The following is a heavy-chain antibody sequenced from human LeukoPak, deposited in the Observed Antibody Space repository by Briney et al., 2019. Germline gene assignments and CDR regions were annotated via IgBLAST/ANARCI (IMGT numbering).Heavy chain of an antibody. D-gene: IGHD3-10*01. J-gene: IGHJ6*04. V-gene: IGHV3-48*01. CDR3: ARDNRGFGELFSTDV. Sequence: GGSLRLSCAASGFTFSSYSMNWVRQAPGKGLEWVSYISSSSSTIYYADSVKGRFTISRDNAKNSLYLQTNSLRAEDTAVYYCARDNRGFGELFSTDVWGKGTTVTVSS. CDR1: GFTFSSYS. CDR2: ISSSSSTI.